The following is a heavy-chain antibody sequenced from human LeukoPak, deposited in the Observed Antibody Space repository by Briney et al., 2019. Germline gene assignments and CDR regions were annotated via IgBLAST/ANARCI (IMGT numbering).Heavy chain of an antibody. CDR3: ARGVVAAPQTFDY. D-gene: IGHD2-15*01. V-gene: IGHV4-39*07. CDR1: GGSISSSSYY. Sequence: SETLSLTCTVSGGSISSSSYYWGWIRQPPGKGLEWIGSIYYSGSTYYNPSLKSRVTISVDTFKNQFSLKLSSVTPADTAVYYCARGVVAAPQTFDYWGQGTLVTVSS. CDR2: IYYSGST. J-gene: IGHJ4*02.